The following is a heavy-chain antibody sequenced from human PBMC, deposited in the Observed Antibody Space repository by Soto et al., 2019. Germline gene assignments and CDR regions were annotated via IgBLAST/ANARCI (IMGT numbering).Heavy chain of an antibody. CDR2: IYYSGST. CDR3: ARSDIVVVPALYYYYYMDV. J-gene: IGHJ6*03. CDR1: GGSISSSSYY. D-gene: IGHD2-2*01. V-gene: IGHV4-39*01. Sequence: SETLSLTCTVSGGSISSSSYYWGWIRQPPGKGLEWIGSIYYSGSTYYNPSLKSRVTISVDTSKNQFSLKLSSVTAADTAVYYCARSDIVVVPALYYYYYMDVWGKGTTVTVSS.